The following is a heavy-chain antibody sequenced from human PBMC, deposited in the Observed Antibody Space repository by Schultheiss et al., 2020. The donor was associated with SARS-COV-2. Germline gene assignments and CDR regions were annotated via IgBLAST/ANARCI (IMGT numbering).Heavy chain of an antibody. CDR3: ARDKAIFGVGSGPSYYYYGMDV. J-gene: IGHJ6*02. D-gene: IGHD3-3*01. CDR2: IFHSGAT. V-gene: IGHV4-4*02. CDR1: GDSFSSRNW. Sequence: SETLSLTCAVSGDSFSSRNWWSWVRQSPGKGLEWIGEIFHSGATNYNPSLKSRVTMSIDKSKNQFSLRLSSVTAADTAVYYCARDKAIFGVGSGPSYYYYGMDVWGQGTTVTVSS.